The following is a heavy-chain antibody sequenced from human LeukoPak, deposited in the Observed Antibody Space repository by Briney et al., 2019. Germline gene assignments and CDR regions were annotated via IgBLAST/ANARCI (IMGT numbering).Heavy chain of an antibody. CDR3: ASEGYGDYVLGRYYYGMDV. CDR1: GYTFTAYY. Sequence: ASVKVSCKASGYTFTAYYMHWVRQAPGQGLEWMGWINPNSGGTNYAQKFQGRVTMTRDTSISTAYMELSRLRSDDAAVYYCASEGYGDYVLGRYYYGMDVWGQGTTVTVSS. CDR2: INPNSGGT. D-gene: IGHD4-17*01. V-gene: IGHV1-2*02. J-gene: IGHJ6*02.